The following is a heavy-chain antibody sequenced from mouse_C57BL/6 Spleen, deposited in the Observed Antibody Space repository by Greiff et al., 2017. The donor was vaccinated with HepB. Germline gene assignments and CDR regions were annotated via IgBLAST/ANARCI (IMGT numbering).Heavy chain of an antibody. CDR2: INPNNGGT. CDR3: ATLRSFDY. D-gene: IGHD1-1*01. Sequence: VQLQQSGPELVKPGASVKISCKASGYTFTDYYMNWVKQSHGKSLEWIGDINPNNGGTSYNQKFKGKATLTVDKSSSTAYMELRSLTSEDSAVYYCATLRSFDYWGQGTTLTVSS. J-gene: IGHJ2*01. CDR1: GYTFTDYY. V-gene: IGHV1-26*01.